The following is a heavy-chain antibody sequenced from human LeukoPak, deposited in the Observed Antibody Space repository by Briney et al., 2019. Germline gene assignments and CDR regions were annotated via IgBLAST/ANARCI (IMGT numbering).Heavy chain of an antibody. D-gene: IGHD3-22*01. CDR2: INPTGGST. V-gene: IGHV1-46*01. CDR3: ARDGRDYYDSSGRRFMDY. J-gene: IGHJ4*02. CDR1: GYTFTSYY. Sequence: ASVKVSCKASGYTFTSYYMHWVRQAPGQGLEWMGLINPTGGSTGYAQKFQGRVTMTRDMSTSTVYMELSSLRSEDTAVYYCARDGRDYYDSSGRRFMDYWGQGTLVTVSS.